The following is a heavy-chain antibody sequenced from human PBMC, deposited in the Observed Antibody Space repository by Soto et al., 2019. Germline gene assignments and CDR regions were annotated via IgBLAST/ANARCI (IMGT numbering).Heavy chain of an antibody. CDR3: ARDLAGYCSGGRCYGMDV. J-gene: IGHJ6*02. Sequence: QVQLQESGPGLVKPSQTLSLTCTVSGGSISSGDYYWSWIRQPPGKGLEWTGYLYYSGSTYYNPSRRSRVTISVDTSKNQFSLKLSAVTAADTAVYYCARDLAGYCSGGRCYGMDVCGQGTTVTVSS. D-gene: IGHD2-15*01. CDR2: LYYSGST. CDR1: GGSISSGDYY. V-gene: IGHV4-30-4*01.